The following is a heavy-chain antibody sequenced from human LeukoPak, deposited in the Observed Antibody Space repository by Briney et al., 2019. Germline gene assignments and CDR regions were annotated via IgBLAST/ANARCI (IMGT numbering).Heavy chain of an antibody. J-gene: IGHJ6*02. CDR2: TYYRSKWYN. CDR3: ARDGQYSSSWYRVIYYYYGMDL. CDR1: GDSVSSNSAA. D-gene: IGHD6-13*01. V-gene: IGHV6-1*01. Sequence: SQTLSLTCAISGDSVSSNSAAWNWIRQSPSRGLEWLGRTYYRSKWYNDYAVSVKSRITINPDTSKNQFSLQLNSVTPEDTAVYYCARDGQYSSSWYRVIYYYYGMDLWGQGTTVTVSS.